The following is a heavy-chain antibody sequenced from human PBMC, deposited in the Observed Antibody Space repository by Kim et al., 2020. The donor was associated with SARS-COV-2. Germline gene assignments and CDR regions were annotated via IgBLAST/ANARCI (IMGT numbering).Heavy chain of an antibody. Sequence: YVDSVKGRFTISRHNAKNSLYLQMNSLRAEDTALYYCARVPKGDYYGMDVWGQGTTVTVSS. V-gene: IGHV3-7*01. J-gene: IGHJ6*02. CDR3: ARVPKGDYYGMDV.